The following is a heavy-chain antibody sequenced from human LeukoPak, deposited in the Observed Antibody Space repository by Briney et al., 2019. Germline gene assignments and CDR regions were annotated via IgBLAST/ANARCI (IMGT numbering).Heavy chain of an antibody. J-gene: IGHJ4*02. V-gene: IGHV3-23*01. CDR1: GFTFSSYA. CDR2: ISGSGGST. CDR3: AKVPLGSGSYYNDFDY. Sequence: AGGSLRLSCAASGFTFSSYAMSWVRQAPGKGLEWVSAISGSGGSTYYADSVKGRFTISRDNSKNTLYLQMNSLRAEDTAVYYCAKVPLGSGSYYNDFDYWGQGTLVTVSS. D-gene: IGHD3-10*01.